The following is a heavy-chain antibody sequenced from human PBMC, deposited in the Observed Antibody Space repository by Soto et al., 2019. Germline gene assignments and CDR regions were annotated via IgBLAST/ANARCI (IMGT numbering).Heavy chain of an antibody. CDR1: GGSISSSSYY. V-gene: IGHV4-39*01. J-gene: IGHJ4*02. CDR3: ARPIVGATGGRDY. Sequence: QLQLQESGPGLVKPSETLSLTCTVSGGSISSSSYYWGWIRQPPGKGLEWIGSIYYSGSTYYNPSLKSRVTISVDTSKNQFSLKLSSVTAADTAVYYCARPIVGATGGRDYWGQGTLVTVSS. D-gene: IGHD1-26*01. CDR2: IYYSGST.